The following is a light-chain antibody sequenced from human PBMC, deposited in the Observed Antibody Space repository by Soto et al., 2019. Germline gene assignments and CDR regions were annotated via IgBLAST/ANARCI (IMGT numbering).Light chain of an antibody. CDR1: QSVLYSSNNKNY. V-gene: IGKV4-1*01. CDR2: WAS. Sequence: IVMTQSPDSLAVSLGERATINCKSSQSVLYSSNNKNYLAWYRQKPGQPPKLLIYWASIRESGVPDRISGSGSGTEFTLPISSLPAEDVAIYYCKQYYSTPPYTFGQGTKLEIK. CDR3: KQYYSTPPYT. J-gene: IGKJ2*01.